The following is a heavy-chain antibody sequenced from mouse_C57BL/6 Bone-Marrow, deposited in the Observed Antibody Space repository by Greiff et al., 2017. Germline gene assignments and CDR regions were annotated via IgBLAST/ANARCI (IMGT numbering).Heavy chain of an antibody. Sequence: QVQLQQSGAELARPGASVKLSCKASGYTFTSYGISWVKQRTGQGLEWIGEIYPRSGNTYYNEKFKGKATLTADKSSSTAYMELRSLTSEDSAVYFCARVEYGSSYPFAYWGQGTLVTVSA. CDR3: ARVEYGSSYPFAY. J-gene: IGHJ3*01. CDR1: GYTFTSYG. D-gene: IGHD1-1*01. V-gene: IGHV1-81*01. CDR2: IYPRSGNT.